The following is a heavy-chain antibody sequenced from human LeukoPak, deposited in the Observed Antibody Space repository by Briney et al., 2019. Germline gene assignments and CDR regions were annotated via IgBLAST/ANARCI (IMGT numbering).Heavy chain of an antibody. J-gene: IGHJ2*01. CDR2: ISWNSGSI. V-gene: IGHV3-9*01. Sequence: GRSLRLSCAASGFTFDDYAMHWVRQAPGKGLEWVSGISWNSGSIGYADSVKGRFTISRDNAKNSLYLQMNSLRAEDTAVYYCAREPHGVGYLWSRDWYFDLWGRGTLVTVSS. CDR1: GFTFDDYA. CDR3: AREPHGVGYLWSRDWYFDL. D-gene: IGHD2-8*02.